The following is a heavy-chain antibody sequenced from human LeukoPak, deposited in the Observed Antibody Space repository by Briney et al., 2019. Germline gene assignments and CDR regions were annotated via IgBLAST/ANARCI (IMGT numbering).Heavy chain of an antibody. CDR3: ARDRCTSTNCYFDY. D-gene: IGHD2-2*01. J-gene: IGHJ4*02. CDR2: ISSSSSTT. CDR1: GFTFSSYA. Sequence: PGGSLRLSCAASGFTFSSYAMDGVGQAPGKGLEWVSYISSSSSTTYYADSVKGRFTISRDTAKSSLYLQMNSLRDEDTAVYYCARDRCTSTNCYFDYWGQGTLVTVSS. V-gene: IGHV3-48*02.